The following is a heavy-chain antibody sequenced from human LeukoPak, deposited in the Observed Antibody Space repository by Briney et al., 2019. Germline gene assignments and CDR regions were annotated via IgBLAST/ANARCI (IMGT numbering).Heavy chain of an antibody. V-gene: IGHV6-1*01. CDR2: TYYRSRWYN. CDR1: GDSVSSNSAA. Sequence: SQTLSLTCAISGDSVSSNSAAWNWFRQSPSRGLEWLGRTYYRSRWYNDYAISVRGRITINPDTSKNQFSPQLNSVTPEDTAVYYCARGDANIYYYYYAMDVWGQGTTVTVSS. D-gene: IGHD3-16*01. J-gene: IGHJ6*02. CDR3: ARGDANIYYYYYAMDV.